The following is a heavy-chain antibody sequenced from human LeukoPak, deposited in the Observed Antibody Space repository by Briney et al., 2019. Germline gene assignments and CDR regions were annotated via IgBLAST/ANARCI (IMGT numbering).Heavy chain of an antibody. CDR3: ARANVGWFDH. CDR2: INHSGST. Sequence: PSETVSLTCAVYGGSFSGYYWSWIRQPPGKGLERSGEINHSGSTNYNPSLNSRVNTSVDTSKNQFSSMLSSETAVCTSASYSARANVGWFDHWGQGTLVTVSS. CDR1: GGSFSGYY. J-gene: IGHJ5*02. V-gene: IGHV4-34*01. D-gene: IGHD3-10*01.